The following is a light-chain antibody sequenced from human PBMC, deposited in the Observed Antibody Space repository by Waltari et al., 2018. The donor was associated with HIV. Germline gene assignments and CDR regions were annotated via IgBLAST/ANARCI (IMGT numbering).Light chain of an antibody. CDR3: TSYTNIRTWV. J-gene: IGLJ3*02. Sequence: QSALTQPASVSGSPGQSITLPCAGTRRDVGGYNHVSWFQQHPGKAPKLIIYDVTNRPPGVFNRFSGSKSGNTASLTISGLQAEDEADYYCTSYTNIRTWVFGGGTKLTVL. CDR1: RRDVGGYNH. CDR2: DVT. V-gene: IGLV2-14*03.